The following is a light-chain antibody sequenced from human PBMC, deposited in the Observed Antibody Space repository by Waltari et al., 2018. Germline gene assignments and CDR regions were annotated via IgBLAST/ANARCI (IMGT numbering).Light chain of an antibody. Sequence: DIVMTQSPDSLAVALGERATINCKSSQSVLYSSNNKNYLAWFQQRPGQPPKLLIYWSSTRESGVPDRFSASGSGTDFTLTISSLQAEDVAVYYCLQYYNTPQTFGQGTRVEIK. CDR2: WSS. V-gene: IGKV4-1*01. J-gene: IGKJ1*01. CDR1: QSVLYSSNNKNY. CDR3: LQYYNTPQT.